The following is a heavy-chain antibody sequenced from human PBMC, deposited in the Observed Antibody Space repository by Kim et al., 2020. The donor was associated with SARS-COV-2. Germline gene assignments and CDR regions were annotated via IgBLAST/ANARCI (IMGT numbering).Heavy chain of an antibody. Sequence: SVKVSCKASGGTFSSYAISWVRQAPGQGLEWMGGIIPIFGTANYAQKFQGRVTITADESTSTAYMELSSLRSEDTAVYYCARDYDILTGTRSCGMDVWGQGTTVTVSS. CDR1: GGTFSSYA. J-gene: IGHJ6*02. CDR3: ARDYDILTGTRSCGMDV. D-gene: IGHD3-9*01. V-gene: IGHV1-69*13. CDR2: IIPIFGTA.